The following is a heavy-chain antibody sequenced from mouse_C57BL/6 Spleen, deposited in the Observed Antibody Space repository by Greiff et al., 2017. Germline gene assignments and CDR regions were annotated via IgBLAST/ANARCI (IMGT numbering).Heavy chain of an antibody. J-gene: IGHJ1*03. Sequence: VQLQQSGAELARPGASVKMSCKASGYTFTSYTMHWVKQRPGQGLEWIGYINPSSGYTKYNQKFKDKATLTADKSSSTAYMQLSSLTSEDSAVYDCARPYGPWYFDVWGTGTTVTVSS. V-gene: IGHV1-4*01. CDR2: INPSSGYT. D-gene: IGHD1-1*02. CDR3: ARPYGPWYFDV. CDR1: GYTFTSYT.